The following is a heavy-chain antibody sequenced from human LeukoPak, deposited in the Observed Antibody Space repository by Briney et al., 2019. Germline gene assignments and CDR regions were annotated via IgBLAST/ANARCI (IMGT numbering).Heavy chain of an antibody. Sequence: SVKVSCKASGGTFSSYAISWVRQAPGQGLEWMGGIIPIFGTANYAQKFQGRVTITADKSTSTAYMGLSSLRSEDTAVYYCAKSGPRGYNWWDYYYYMDVWGKGTTVTISS. CDR3: AKSGPRGYNWWDYYYYMDV. CDR2: IIPIFGTA. J-gene: IGHJ6*03. D-gene: IGHD1-20*01. CDR1: GGTFSSYA. V-gene: IGHV1-69*06.